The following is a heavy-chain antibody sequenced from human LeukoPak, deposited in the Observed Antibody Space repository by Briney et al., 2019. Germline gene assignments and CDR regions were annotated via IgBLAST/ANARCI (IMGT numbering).Heavy chain of an antibody. D-gene: IGHD3-9*01. V-gene: IGHV4-39*01. CDR1: GGSISTSSYY. CDR2: IFYSGST. Sequence: SETLSLTCTVSGGSISTSSYYWGWVRQPPGKGLEWIGNIFYSGSTYHSPSLKSRVTISLDTSRNQFSLKLSSVTAADTAVYYCARQNPFLYDILSRSYYYYYYMDVWGKGTTVTISS. J-gene: IGHJ6*03. CDR3: ARQNPFLYDILSRSYYYYYYMDV.